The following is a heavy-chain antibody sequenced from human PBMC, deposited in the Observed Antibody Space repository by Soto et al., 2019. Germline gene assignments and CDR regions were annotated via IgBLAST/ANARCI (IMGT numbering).Heavy chain of an antibody. CDR2: IIPIFGTA. Sequence: SVKVSCKASGGTFSSYAISWVRQAPGQGLEWMGGIIPIFGTANYAQKFQGRVTITADKSTSTAYMELSSLRSEDTAVYYCASDYYYDSSGYYFRWFDPWGQGTLVTVSS. J-gene: IGHJ5*02. V-gene: IGHV1-69*06. D-gene: IGHD3-22*01. CDR1: GGTFSSYA. CDR3: ASDYYYDSSGYYFRWFDP.